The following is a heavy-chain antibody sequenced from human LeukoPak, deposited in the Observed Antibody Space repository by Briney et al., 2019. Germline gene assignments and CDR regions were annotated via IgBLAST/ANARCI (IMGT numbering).Heavy chain of an antibody. D-gene: IGHD6-19*01. CDR2: INGGGGST. CDR1: GFTFSSYA. Sequence: GGSLRLSCAASGFTFSSYAMSWVRQAPGKGLEWVSGINGGGGSTYYADSVKGRFTISRDNSKNTLYLQMSSLRAEDTAVYYCAKVSGYTSGWYVDFDCWGQGSLVTVSS. CDR3: AKVSGYTSGWYVDFDC. J-gene: IGHJ4*02. V-gene: IGHV3-23*01.